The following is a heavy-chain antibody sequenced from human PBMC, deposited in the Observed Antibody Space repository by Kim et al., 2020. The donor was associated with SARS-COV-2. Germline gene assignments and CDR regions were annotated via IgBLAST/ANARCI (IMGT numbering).Heavy chain of an antibody. CDR1: GFTFGDYT. CDR3: AKGGGSGTYSGDY. J-gene: IGHJ4*02. V-gene: IGHV3-9*01. Sequence: GGSLRLSCVGSGFTFGDYTMLWVRQVPGKGLEWVSGITKDNGIIGYVDSVRGRFTISRDNGANSLYLQMDSLRPEDTALYYCAKGGGSGTYSGDYWGQGTLVTVSS. CDR2: ITKDNGII. D-gene: IGHD3-10*01.